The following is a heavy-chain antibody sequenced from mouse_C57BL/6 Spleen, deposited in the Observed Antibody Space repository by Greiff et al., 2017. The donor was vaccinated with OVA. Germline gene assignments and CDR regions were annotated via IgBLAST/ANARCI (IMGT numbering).Heavy chain of an antibody. V-gene: IGHV1-54*01. D-gene: IGHD1-1*01. CDR2: INPGSGGT. J-gene: IGHJ3*01. CDR1: GYAFTNYL. CDR3: ARSFITTGRFAY. Sequence: QVQLQQSGAELVRPGTSVKVSCKASGYAFTNYLIEWVKQRPGQGLEWIGVINPGSGGTNYNEKFKGKATLTADKSSSTACMQLSSLTSEDSAVYFCARSFITTGRFAYWGEGSLGAVSA.